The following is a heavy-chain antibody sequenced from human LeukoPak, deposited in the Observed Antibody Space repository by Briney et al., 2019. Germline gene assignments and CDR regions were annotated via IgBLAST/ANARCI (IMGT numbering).Heavy chain of an antibody. V-gene: IGHV3-21*01. CDR2: ISSSSSYI. CDR3: VRDLTIVGVAQVHH. Sequence: PGGSLRLSCAASGFTFSSYSMNWVRQAPGKGLEWVSSISSSSSYIYYADSVKGRFTISRDNAKNSLFLHMNSLRAEDTAVYYCVRDLTIVGVAQVHHWGQGTLVTVSS. J-gene: IGHJ5*02. D-gene: IGHD1-26*01. CDR1: GFTFSSYS.